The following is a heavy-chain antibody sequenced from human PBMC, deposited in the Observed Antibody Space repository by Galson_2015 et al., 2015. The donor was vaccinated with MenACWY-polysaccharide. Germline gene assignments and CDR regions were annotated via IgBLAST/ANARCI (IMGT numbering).Heavy chain of an antibody. CDR2: ISGSGGST. J-gene: IGHJ4*02. V-gene: IGHV3-23*01. Sequence: SLRLSCAASGFTFDDYAMHWVRQAPGKGLEWVSGISGSGGSTYYADSVKGRFTISRDNSKNTLYLQMNSLRAEDTAVYYCAKRDGYYYDSSGYYGYWGQGTLVTVSS. CDR1: GFTFDDYA. CDR3: AKRDGYYYDSSGYYGY. D-gene: IGHD3-22*01.